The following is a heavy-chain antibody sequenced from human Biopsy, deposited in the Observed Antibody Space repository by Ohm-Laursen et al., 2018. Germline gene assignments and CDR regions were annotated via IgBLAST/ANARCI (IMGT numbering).Heavy chain of an antibody. CDR2: ISGGGTI. CDR1: GFTFSDHY. V-gene: IGHV3-69-1*01. Sequence: SLRLSCAASGFTFSDHYMEWVRQAPGRGLEWVSYISGGGTIYYGDSMKGRVTISRDNAKNSLYLQMHSLRAEDTAVYYCARDTRWSPYSMDVWGQGTTVTVSS. D-gene: IGHD4-23*01. CDR3: ARDTRWSPYSMDV. J-gene: IGHJ6*02.